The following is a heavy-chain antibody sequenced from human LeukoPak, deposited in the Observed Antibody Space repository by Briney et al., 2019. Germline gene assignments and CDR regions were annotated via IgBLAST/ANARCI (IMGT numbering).Heavy chain of an antibody. CDR3: AAHSSGYLGWFDP. V-gene: IGHV3-66*01. D-gene: IGHD3-22*01. CDR2: IYSGGST. J-gene: IGHJ5*02. CDR1: GFTVSRNY. Sequence: GGSLRLSRVASGFTVSRNYMSWVRQAPGKGLEWVSLIYSGGSTYYADSVKGRFTISRDNSKNTLYVQMNSLRAEDTAVYCCAAHSSGYLGWFDPWGQGTLVTVSS.